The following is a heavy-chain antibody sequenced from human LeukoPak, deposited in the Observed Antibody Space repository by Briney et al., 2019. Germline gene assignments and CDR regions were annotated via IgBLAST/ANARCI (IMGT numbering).Heavy chain of an antibody. CDR2: VRYDGSNK. V-gene: IGHV3-30*02. CDR3: AKDHYDSSGYYEKYFDY. D-gene: IGHD3-22*01. Sequence: GGSLRLSCAASGFTFSSYGMHWVRQAPGKGLEWVAFVRYDGSNKYYADSVKGRFTISRDNSKNTLYLQMNSLRAEDAAVYYCAKDHYDSSGYYEKYFDYWGQGTLVTVSS. CDR1: GFTFSSYG. J-gene: IGHJ4*02.